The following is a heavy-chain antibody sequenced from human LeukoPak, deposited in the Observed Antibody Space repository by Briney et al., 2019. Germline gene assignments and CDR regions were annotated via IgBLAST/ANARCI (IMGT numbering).Heavy chain of an antibody. D-gene: IGHD6-13*01. J-gene: IGHJ2*01. CDR3: ARRGSSWYWYFDL. CDR1: GGSFSSYY. CDR2: IYYSGST. V-gene: IGHV4-59*01. Sequence: SETLSLTCAVYGGSFSSYYWSWIRQPPGKGLEWIGYIYYSGSTNYNPSLKSRVTMSVDTSKNQFSLKLSSVTAADTAVYYCARRGSSWYWYFDLWGRGTLVTVSS.